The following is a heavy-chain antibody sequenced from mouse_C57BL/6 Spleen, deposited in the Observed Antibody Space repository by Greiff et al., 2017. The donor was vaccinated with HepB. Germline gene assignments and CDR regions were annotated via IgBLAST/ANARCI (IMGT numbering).Heavy chain of an antibody. Sequence: EVQLQQSGPELVKPGASVKMSCKASGYTFTDYNMHWVKQSHGKSLEWIGYINPNNGGTSYNQKFKGKATLTVNKSSSTAYMELRSLTSEDSAVYYCAREHYYGTFGYFDYWGQGTTLTVSS. D-gene: IGHD1-1*01. V-gene: IGHV1-22*01. CDR3: AREHYYGTFGYFDY. J-gene: IGHJ2*01. CDR1: GYTFTDYN. CDR2: INPNNGGT.